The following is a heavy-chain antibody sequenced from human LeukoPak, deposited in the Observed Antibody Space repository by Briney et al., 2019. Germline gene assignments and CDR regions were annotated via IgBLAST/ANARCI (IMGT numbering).Heavy chain of an antibody. Sequence: ASVEVSCKASGYTFTDYYIHWVRQAPGQGLEWMGWINTRNGGTNYAQNFQGRVTMTRDTSISTAYLELSSLRSDDTAVYSCASSYGLYYYYGMDVWGQGTTVTVSS. CDR2: INTRNGGT. CDR1: GYTFTDYY. D-gene: IGHD3-16*01. V-gene: IGHV1-2*02. CDR3: ASSYGLYYYYGMDV. J-gene: IGHJ6*02.